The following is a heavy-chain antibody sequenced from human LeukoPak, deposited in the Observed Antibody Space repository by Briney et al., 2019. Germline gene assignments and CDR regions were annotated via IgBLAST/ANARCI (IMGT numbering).Heavy chain of an antibody. Sequence: SETLSLTCTVSGNSISSGDNYWSWIRQPAGKGLEWIGRIYTSGSTNYNPSLKSRVTISVDTSKNQFSLKLSSVTAADTAVYYCARFMITFGGAAAFDIWGQGTMVTVSS. CDR1: GNSISSGDNY. D-gene: IGHD3-16*01. CDR2: IYTSGST. J-gene: IGHJ3*02. CDR3: ARFMITFGGAAAFDI. V-gene: IGHV4-61*02.